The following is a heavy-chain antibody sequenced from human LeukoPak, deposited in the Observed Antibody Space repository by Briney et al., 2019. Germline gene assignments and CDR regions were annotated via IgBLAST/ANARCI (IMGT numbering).Heavy chain of an antibody. V-gene: IGHV4-61*02. CDR1: GGSISSGSYY. J-gene: IGHJ5*02. D-gene: IGHD3-16*01. CDR2: IYTSGST. CDR3: ARDLGGANWFDP. Sequence: SETLSLTCTVSGGSISSGSYYWSWIRQPAGKGLEWIGRIYTSGSTNYNPSLKSRVTISVDTSKNQFSLKLSSVTAADTAVYYCARDLGGANWFDPWGQGTLVTASS.